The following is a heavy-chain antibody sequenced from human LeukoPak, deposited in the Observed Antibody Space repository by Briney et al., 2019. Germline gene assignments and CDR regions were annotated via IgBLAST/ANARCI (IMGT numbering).Heavy chain of an antibody. CDR1: GFSFSSYV. CDR3: ARDGLSNNWYEFDY. V-gene: IGHV3-33*01. CDR2: IWHDGTNK. Sequence: GGSLRLSCAASGFSFSSYVMHWVRQAPGKGLEWVAVIWHDGTNKYYADSVKGRFTISRDNSKNTLFLQMNSLRAEDTAVYYRARDGLSNNWYEFDYWGQGALVTVSP. J-gene: IGHJ4*02. D-gene: IGHD1-1*01.